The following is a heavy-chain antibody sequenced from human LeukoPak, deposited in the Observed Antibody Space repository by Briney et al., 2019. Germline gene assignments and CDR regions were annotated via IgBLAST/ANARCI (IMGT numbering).Heavy chain of an antibody. CDR1: GYTLTELS. Sequence: VASVKVSCKVSGYTLTELSMHWVRQAPGKGLEWMGGFDPEDGETIYAQKFQRRVTMTEDTSTDTAYMELSSLRSEDTAVYYCATGLGATTFYFDYWGQGTLVTVSS. V-gene: IGHV1-24*01. D-gene: IGHD1-26*01. CDR2: FDPEDGET. CDR3: ATGLGATTFYFDY. J-gene: IGHJ4*02.